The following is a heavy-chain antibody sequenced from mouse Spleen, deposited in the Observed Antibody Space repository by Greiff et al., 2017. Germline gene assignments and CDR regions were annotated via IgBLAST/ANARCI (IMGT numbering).Heavy chain of an antibody. CDR3: ARRRGYDDAMDY. CDR1: GYSFTGYY. Sequence: EVKLMESGPELVKPGASVKISCKASGYSFTGYYMNWVKQSPEKSLEWIGEINPSTGGTTYNQKFKAKATLTVDKSSSTAYMQLKSLTSEDSAVYYCARRRGYDDAMDYWGQGTSVTVSS. D-gene: IGHD2-14*01. V-gene: IGHV1-42*01. J-gene: IGHJ4*01. CDR2: INPSTGGT.